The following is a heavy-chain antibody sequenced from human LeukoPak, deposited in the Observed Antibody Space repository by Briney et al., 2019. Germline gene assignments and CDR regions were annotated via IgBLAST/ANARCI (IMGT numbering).Heavy chain of an antibody. CDR2: INPSGGST. J-gene: IGHJ4*02. CDR1: GYTFTSYY. Sequence: ASVKVSCKASGYTFTSYYMHWVRRAPGQGLEWMGIINPSGGSTSYAQKFQGRVTMTRDTSTSTVYMELSSLRSEDTAVYYCARDQGDGNYGDYDLDYWGQGTLVTVSS. D-gene: IGHD4-17*01. CDR3: ARDQGDGNYGDYDLDY. V-gene: IGHV1-46*01.